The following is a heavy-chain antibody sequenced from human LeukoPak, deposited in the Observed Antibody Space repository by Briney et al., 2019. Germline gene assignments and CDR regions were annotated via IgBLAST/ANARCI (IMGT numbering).Heavy chain of an antibody. CDR1: GFTFRNYW. CDR3: ARDGGLHTNFDY. J-gene: IGHJ4*02. V-gene: IGHV3-7*01. CDR2: TKPDGTTE. D-gene: IGHD2-15*01. Sequence: GGSLRLSCAASGFTFRNYWMGWVRQAPGKGLEWVANTKPDGTTEYYADSVRGRFTTSRDNANNFLYLQMNSLRGEDTAVYYCARDGGLHTNFDYWGQGTLVTVSS.